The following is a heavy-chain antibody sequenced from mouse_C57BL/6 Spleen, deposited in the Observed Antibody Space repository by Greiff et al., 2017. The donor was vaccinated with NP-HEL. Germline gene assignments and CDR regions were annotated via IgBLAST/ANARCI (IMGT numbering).Heavy chain of an antibody. J-gene: IGHJ3*01. D-gene: IGHD1-1*01. CDR1: GYTFTTYP. CDR3: ARRSDYGSSPAWFAY. V-gene: IGHV1-47*01. CDR2: FHPYNDDT. Sequence: VKLMESGAELVKPGASVKMSCKASGYTFTTYPIEWMKQNHGKSLEWIGNFHPYNDDTKYNEKFKGKATLTVEKSSSTVYLELSRLTSDDSAVYYCARRSDYGSSPAWFAYWGQGTLVTVSA.